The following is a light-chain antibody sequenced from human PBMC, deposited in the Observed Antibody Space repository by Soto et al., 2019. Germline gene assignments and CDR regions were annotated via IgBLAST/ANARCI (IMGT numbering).Light chain of an antibody. CDR3: QHYNSYSEA. J-gene: IGKJ1*01. CDR2: KAS. CDR1: QTISSW. Sequence: DIQMTQSPSTLSGSVGDRVTITCRASQTISSWLAWYQQKPGKAPKLLIYKASTLKSGVPSRFSGRGSGTEFTLTISSLQPDDFATYYGQHYNSYSEAFGQGTKVELK. V-gene: IGKV1-5*03.